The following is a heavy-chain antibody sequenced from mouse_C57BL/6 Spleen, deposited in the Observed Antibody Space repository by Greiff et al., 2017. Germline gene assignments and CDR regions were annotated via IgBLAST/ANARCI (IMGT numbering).Heavy chain of an antibody. D-gene: IGHD3-2*02. CDR2: IYPGDGST. J-gene: IGHJ2*01. CDR3: AREGVDRSCASDY. Sequence: QVQLQQPGAELVKPGASVKMSCKASGYTFTSYWMHWVKQRPGQGLEWIGHIYPGDGSTNYNEKFKGKATLTADKSSSTAYMQLSSLTSEDSAVYVCAREGVDRSCASDYWGQGTTVTVSS. V-gene: IGHV1-55*01. CDR1: GYTFTSYW.